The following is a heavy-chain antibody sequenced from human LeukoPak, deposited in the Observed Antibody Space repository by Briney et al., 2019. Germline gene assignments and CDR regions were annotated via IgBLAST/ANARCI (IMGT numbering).Heavy chain of an antibody. CDR1: GFTFSSYG. CDR3: AKGGYSNGRYYYYMDV. V-gene: IGHV3-23*01. CDR2: ISGSGGST. Sequence: GGSLRLSCAASGFTFSSYGMSWVRQAPGKGLEWVSAISGSGGSTYYADSVKGRFTTSRDNSKNTLYLQMNSLRAEDTAVYYCAKGGYSNGRYYYYMDVWGEGTTVTVSS. J-gene: IGHJ6*03. D-gene: IGHD5-18*01.